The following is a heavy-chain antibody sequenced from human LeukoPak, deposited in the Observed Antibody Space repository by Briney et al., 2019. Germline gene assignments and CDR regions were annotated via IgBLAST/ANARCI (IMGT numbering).Heavy chain of an antibody. CDR1: GYTFTSYG. CDR2: IGAYNGNT. J-gene: IGHJ6*02. V-gene: IGHV1-18*01. Sequence: ASVKVSCKASGYTFTSYGISWVRQAPGQGLEWMGWIGAYNGNTNYAQKLQGRVTMTTDTSTSTAYMELRSLRSDDTAVYYCAIDGYCSGGSCPSYYYYGMDVWGQGTTVTVSS. CDR3: AIDGYCSGGSCPSYYYYGMDV. D-gene: IGHD2-15*01.